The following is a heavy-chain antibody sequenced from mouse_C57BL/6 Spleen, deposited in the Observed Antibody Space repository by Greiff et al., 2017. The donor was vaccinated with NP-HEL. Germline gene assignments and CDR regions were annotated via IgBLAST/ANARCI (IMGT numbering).Heavy chain of an antibody. Sequence: VQLQQSGAELVKPGASVKISCKASGYAFSSYWMNWVKQRPGKGLEWIGQIYPGAGDTNYNGKFTGKATLTADKSSSTAYLQLSSLTSEDSAVYFCARSPIYDGYFYAMDYWGQGTSVTVSS. D-gene: IGHD2-3*01. CDR3: ARSPIYDGYFYAMDY. CDR1: GYAFSSYW. J-gene: IGHJ4*01. CDR2: IYPGAGDT. V-gene: IGHV1-80*01.